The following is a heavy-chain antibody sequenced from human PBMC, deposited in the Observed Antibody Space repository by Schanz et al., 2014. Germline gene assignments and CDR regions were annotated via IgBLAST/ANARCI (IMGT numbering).Heavy chain of an antibody. CDR1: GFSFSDYS. D-gene: IGHD3-16*01. Sequence: EVQLVESGGGLVKPGGSLRLSCAASGFSFSDYSMSWVRQAPGKGLEWVSSLSGGSSYIFYADSVKGRFTISRDNARYSLYLEMNSLRAEDTAVYYCAKHRHYADNNGYPGIDYWGQGTLVTVS. J-gene: IGHJ4*02. V-gene: IGHV3-21*04. CDR2: LSGGSSYI. CDR3: AKHRHYADNNGYPGIDY.